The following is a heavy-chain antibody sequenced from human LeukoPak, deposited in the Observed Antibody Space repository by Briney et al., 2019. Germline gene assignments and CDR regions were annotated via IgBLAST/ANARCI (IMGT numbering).Heavy chain of an antibody. D-gene: IGHD1-20*01. Sequence: TSETLSLTCTVSGYSISCGYYWGWIRQPPGKWLEWIGSMFHSGSTYYNPSLKSRVTMSVDTSKNQFSLKLSSVTAADTAVYYCARVRYNWNRDFDYWGQGTLVTVSS. CDR3: ARVRYNWNRDFDY. CDR1: GYSISCGYY. CDR2: MFHSGST. J-gene: IGHJ4*02. V-gene: IGHV4-38-2*02.